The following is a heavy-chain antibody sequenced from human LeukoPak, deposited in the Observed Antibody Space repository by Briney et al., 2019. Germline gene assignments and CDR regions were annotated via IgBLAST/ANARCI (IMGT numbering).Heavy chain of an antibody. CDR2: IYHSGST. CDR1: GGSISSSSYY. Sequence: SSETLSLTCTVSGGSISSSSYYWGWIRQPPGKGLEWIGSIYHSGSTYYNPSLKSRVTISVDTSKNQFSLKLSSVTAADTAVYYCARIPQPYGSGRRWYFDYWGQGTLVTVSS. CDR3: ARIPQPYGSGRRWYFDY. J-gene: IGHJ4*02. V-gene: IGHV4-39*07. D-gene: IGHD3-10*01.